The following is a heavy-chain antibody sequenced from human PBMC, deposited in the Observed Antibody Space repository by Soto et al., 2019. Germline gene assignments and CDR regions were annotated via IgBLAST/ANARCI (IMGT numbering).Heavy chain of an antibody. Sequence: VHLVESGGGVVQPGRSLRLSCEGSGFSFSNYGIHWVRQVPGKGLEWVSGISGGGSYIFYADSVQGRFSISRDNPKNSLFLEMNSLRVEDTAVYYCARDSDCHSTSCFFPPHVWGQGTTVTVSS. J-gene: IGHJ6*02. V-gene: IGHV3-21*06. CDR2: ISGGGSYI. D-gene: IGHD2-2*01. CDR1: GFSFSNYG. CDR3: ARDSDCHSTSCFFPPHV.